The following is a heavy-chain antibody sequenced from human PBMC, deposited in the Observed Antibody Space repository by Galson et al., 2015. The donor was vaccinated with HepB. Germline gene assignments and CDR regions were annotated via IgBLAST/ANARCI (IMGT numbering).Heavy chain of an antibody. CDR3: ARYQDNNAGPLFDY. J-gene: IGHJ4*02. CDR1: GLTVTSSH. V-gene: IGHV3-66*01. D-gene: IGHD2-2*01. CDR2: IYYDGRT. Sequence: SLRLSCAPSGLTVTSSHMSWVRRAPGKGLEWVSVIYYDGRTFYPDSVKGRFTIPRDDSKNTVYLQINRLRAEDTAVYYCARYQDNNAGPLFDYWGQGTLVTVSS.